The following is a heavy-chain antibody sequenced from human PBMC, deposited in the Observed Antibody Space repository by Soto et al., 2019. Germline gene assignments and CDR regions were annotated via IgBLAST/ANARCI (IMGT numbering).Heavy chain of an antibody. J-gene: IGHJ4*02. V-gene: IGHV1-46*01. CDR3: ARWRYCSGGSCYSGGFDY. Sequence: ASVKVSCKASGYIFTSYYIHWVRQAPGQGLEWMGWINPFDGSRMFAQSFQGRVTMTRDTSTSTVYMEVSSLRSEDTAVYYCARWRYCSGGSCYSGGFDYWGQGTLVTVSS. CDR1: GYIFTSYY. CDR2: INPFDGSR. D-gene: IGHD2-15*01.